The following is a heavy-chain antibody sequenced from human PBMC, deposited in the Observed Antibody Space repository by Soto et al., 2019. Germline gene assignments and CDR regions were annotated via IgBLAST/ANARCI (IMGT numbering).Heavy chain of an antibody. CDR3: AASGGGWLLTWGYYYYGMDV. D-gene: IGHD2-15*01. Sequence: ASVKVSCKASGYTFTSYYMHWVRQAPGQGLEWMGWINPNSGGTNYAQKFQGRVTMTRDTSISTAYMELSRLRSDDTAVYYCAASGGGWLLTWGYYYYGMDVWGQGTTVTVSS. CDR1: GYTFTSYY. V-gene: IGHV1-2*02. J-gene: IGHJ6*02. CDR2: INPNSGGT.